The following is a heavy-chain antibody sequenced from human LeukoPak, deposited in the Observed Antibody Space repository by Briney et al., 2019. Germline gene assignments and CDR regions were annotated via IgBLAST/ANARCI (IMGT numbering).Heavy chain of an antibody. CDR1: GFTFSSYW. CDR2: IKQDGSEK. Sequence: GGSLRLSCAASGFTFSSYWMSWVRQAPGKGLEWVANIKQDGSEKYYVDSVKGRFTISRDDAKNSLYLQMSSLRAEDTALYYCARGPPLFDPWGQGTLVTVSS. J-gene: IGHJ5*02. CDR3: ARGPPLFDP. V-gene: IGHV3-7*01.